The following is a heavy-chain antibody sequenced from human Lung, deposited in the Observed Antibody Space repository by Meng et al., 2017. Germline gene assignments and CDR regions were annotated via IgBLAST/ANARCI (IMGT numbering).Heavy chain of an antibody. CDR3: ARGTPGRSYCDY. CDR1: DYTFTGYG. Sequence: HVQLLQSGAEVKQPGASRKGSCKASDYTFTGYGVCWVRQAPGQGLEWMAWLGAHPGDTSFAPKFLGRVTVTADTATATAYMELRSLRSDDTAVYYCARGTPGRSYCDYWGLGTLVTVSS. J-gene: IGHJ4*02. CDR2: LGAHPGDT. D-gene: IGHD3-10*01. V-gene: IGHV1-18*01.